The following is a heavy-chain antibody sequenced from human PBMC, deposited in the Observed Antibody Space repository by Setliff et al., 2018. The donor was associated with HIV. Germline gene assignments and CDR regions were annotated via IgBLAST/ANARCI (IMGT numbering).Heavy chain of an antibody. CDR3: ARFSLGYCSGGSCYPDFDP. D-gene: IGHD2-15*01. J-gene: IGHJ5*02. CDR2: IIPIFGTA. V-gene: IGHV1-69*13. Sequence: SVKVSCKASGGTFSSYAISWVRQAPGQGLEWMGGIIPIFGTANYAQKFQGGVTITADESTSTAYMELSSLRSEDTAVYYCARFSLGYCSGGSCYPDFDPWGQGTLVTVSS. CDR1: GGTFSSYA.